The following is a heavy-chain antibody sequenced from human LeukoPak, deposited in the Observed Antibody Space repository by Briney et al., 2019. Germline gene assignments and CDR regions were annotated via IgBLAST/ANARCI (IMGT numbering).Heavy chain of an antibody. CDR1: GFTFSSYG. V-gene: IGHV3-23*01. Sequence: GGSLRLSCAASGFTFSSYGMSWVRQAPGKGLEWVSAISGSGGSTYYADSVKGRFTISRDNSKNTLYLQMNSLRAEDTAVYYCAKGRSGNENYNWFDPWGQGTLVTVSS. CDR2: ISGSGGST. CDR3: AKGRSGNENYNWFDP. D-gene: IGHD5-12*01. J-gene: IGHJ5*02.